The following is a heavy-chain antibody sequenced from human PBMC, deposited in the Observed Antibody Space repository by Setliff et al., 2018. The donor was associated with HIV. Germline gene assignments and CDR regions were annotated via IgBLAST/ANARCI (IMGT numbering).Heavy chain of an antibody. Sequence: VSCKASGYTFTSYDINWVRQATGQGLEWMGWMNPNSGNTGYAQKFQGRVTITRNTFISTAYMELSSLRSEDTAVYYCARGLGSGSYYNYYYYYMDVWGKGTTVTVSS. CDR2: MNPNSGNT. D-gene: IGHD3-10*01. J-gene: IGHJ6*03. CDR1: GYTFTSYD. CDR3: ARGLGSGSYYNYYYYYMDV. V-gene: IGHV1-8*03.